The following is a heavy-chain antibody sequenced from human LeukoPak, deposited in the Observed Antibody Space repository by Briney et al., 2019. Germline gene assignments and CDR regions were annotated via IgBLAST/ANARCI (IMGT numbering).Heavy chain of an antibody. D-gene: IGHD2-15*01. CDR3: ASGASCSGGSCYSLPLDY. CDR2: INSDGSST. J-gene: IGHJ4*02. V-gene: IGHV3-74*01. CDR1: GFTFSSYW. Sequence: GGSLRLSCAASGFTFSSYWMHWVRQAPGKALVWVSRINSDGSSTSYADSVKGRFTISRDNAKNTLYLQMNSLRAEDTAVYYCASGASCSGGSCYSLPLDYWGQGTLVTVSS.